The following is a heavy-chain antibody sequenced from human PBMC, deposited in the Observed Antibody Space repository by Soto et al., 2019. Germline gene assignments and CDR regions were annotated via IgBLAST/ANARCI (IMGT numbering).Heavy chain of an antibody. CDR1: GYTFTSYG. CDR2: ISAYNGNT. CDR3: ARDHPLGIAAAGQPNLDY. D-gene: IGHD6-13*01. V-gene: IGHV1-18*01. Sequence: QVKLVQSGAEVKKPGASVKVSCKASGYTFTSYGISWVRQAPGQGLEWMGWISAYNGNTNYAQKLQGRVTMTTDTSTSTAYMELRSLRSDDTAVYYCARDHPLGIAAAGQPNLDYWGQGTLVTVSS. J-gene: IGHJ4*02.